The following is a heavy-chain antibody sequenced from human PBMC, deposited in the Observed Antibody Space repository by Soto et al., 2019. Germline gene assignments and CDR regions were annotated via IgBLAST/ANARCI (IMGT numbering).Heavy chain of an antibody. D-gene: IGHD4-4*01. J-gene: IGHJ6*03. CDR2: INAGNGNT. Sequence: ASVKVSCKASGYTFTSYAMHWVRQAPGQRLEWMGWINAGNGNTKYSQKFQGRVTITRDTSASTAYMELSSLRSEDTAVYYCARSTVTTLHYYYYYMDVWGKGTTVTVSS. CDR1: GYTFTSYA. CDR3: ARSTVTTLHYYYYYMDV. V-gene: IGHV1-3*01.